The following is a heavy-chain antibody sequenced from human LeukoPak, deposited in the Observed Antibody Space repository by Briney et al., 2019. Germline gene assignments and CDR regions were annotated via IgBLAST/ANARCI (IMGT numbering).Heavy chain of an antibody. CDR3: AKRPRXWXXXYFDY. D-gene: IGHD2-21*01. CDR2: VSGSGGST. V-gene: IGHV3-23*01. Sequence: GGSLRLSCAASGFSFSNYAMSWVRQAPGKGLEWVSGVSGSGGSTYYADSVKGRFTISRDNAKNTLYLQMNSLRAEDTAVYYCAKRPRXWXXXYFDYWGXGTLVTVS. CDR1: GFSFSNYA. J-gene: IGHJ4*02.